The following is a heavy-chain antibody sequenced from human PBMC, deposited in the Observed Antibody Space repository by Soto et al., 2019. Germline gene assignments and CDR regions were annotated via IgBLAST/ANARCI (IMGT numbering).Heavy chain of an antibody. D-gene: IGHD4-17*01. CDR3: ARGRYGDY. V-gene: IGHV1-18*01. Sequence: GPEVKKPGASVKVSCKGSGYIFTSYGIAWVRQAPGQGLEWMGWISAHNGKTEYAQKFQGRVTVTRDTSTSTAYLELRSLRSVDTALYYCARGRYGDYWGQGALVTVSS. CDR2: ISAHNGKT. J-gene: IGHJ4*02. CDR1: GYIFTSYG.